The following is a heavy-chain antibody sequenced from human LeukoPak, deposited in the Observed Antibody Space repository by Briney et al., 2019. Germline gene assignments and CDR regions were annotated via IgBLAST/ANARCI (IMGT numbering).Heavy chain of an antibody. V-gene: IGHV3-30*18. CDR1: GFTFSSYG. D-gene: IGHD5-12*01. CDR3: AKGGGYEAQYYYYYLDV. CDR2: ISYDGSNK. Sequence: GGSLRLSCAASGFTFSSYGMHWVRQAPGKGLECVAVISYDGSNKYYADSVKGRFTISRDNSKNTLYLQMKSLRAEDTAVYYCAKGGGYEAQYYYYYLDVWGKGTTVTISS. J-gene: IGHJ6*03.